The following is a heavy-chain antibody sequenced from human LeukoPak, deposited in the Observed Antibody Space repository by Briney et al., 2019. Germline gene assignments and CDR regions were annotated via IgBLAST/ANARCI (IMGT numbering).Heavy chain of an antibody. CDR2: IGVGSSDI. Sequence: GGSLRLSCAASGFTFSSYSMNWVRQAPGKGLEWVSYIGVGSSDIYYADSVKGRFTISRDNAKNSLSLQMNSLRAEDTALYYCVRDNWGLDYWGQGTLVTVSS. V-gene: IGHV3-48*01. D-gene: IGHD7-27*01. CDR1: GFTFSSYS. J-gene: IGHJ4*02. CDR3: VRDNWGLDY.